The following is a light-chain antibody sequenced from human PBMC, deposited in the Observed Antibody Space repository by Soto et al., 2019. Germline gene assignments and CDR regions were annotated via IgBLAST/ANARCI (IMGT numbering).Light chain of an antibody. CDR2: AAS. V-gene: IGKV1-39*01. CDR1: QSMINY. CDR3: QQSYTIPYT. J-gene: IGKJ2*01. Sequence: DIQMTQSPSSLSASVGDRLTITCRASQSMINYLNWYQQKPGKAPKLLIYAASRLQSGVPLRFSGSGSWTDFTLSISSLQPEDGATYYCQQSYTIPYTYGQGTKLEIK.